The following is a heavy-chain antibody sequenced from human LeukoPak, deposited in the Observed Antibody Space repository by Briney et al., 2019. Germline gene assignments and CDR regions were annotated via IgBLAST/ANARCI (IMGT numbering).Heavy chain of an antibody. V-gene: IGHV4-59*01. CDR1: GGSISSYY. CDR3: ARGGRDGYNFY. Sequence: SETLSLTCTVSGGSISSYYWSWIRQPPGKGLEWIGYIYYNGSTNYNPSLKSRVTISVDTSKNQFSLKLSSVTAADTAVYYCARGGRDGYNFYWGQGTRVSVSS. J-gene: IGHJ4*02. CDR2: IYYNGST. D-gene: IGHD5-24*01.